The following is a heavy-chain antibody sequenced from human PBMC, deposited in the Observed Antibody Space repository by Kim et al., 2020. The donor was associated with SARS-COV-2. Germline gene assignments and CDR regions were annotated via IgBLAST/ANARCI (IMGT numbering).Heavy chain of an antibody. CDR3: ARTSYYTTGFDY. CDR2: IYYSGST. V-gene: IGHV4-59*01. Sequence: SETLSPTCTVSGGSISSSYWSWIRQPPGKGLEWIGYIYYSGSTNYNPSLKSRVTVSVDTSKNQLSLKLSSVTAADTAVYYCARTSYYTTGFDYWGQGTLV. D-gene: IGHD3-3*01. J-gene: IGHJ4*02. CDR1: GGSISSSY.